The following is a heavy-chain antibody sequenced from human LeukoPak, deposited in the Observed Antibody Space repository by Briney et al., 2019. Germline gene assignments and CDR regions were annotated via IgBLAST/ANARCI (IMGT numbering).Heavy chain of an antibody. V-gene: IGHV1-18*01. CDR3: ATFSYGGSEEDFDY. Sequence: ASVKVSCKASGYTFTSYGISWARQAPGQGLEWMGWISTYNGNTNSAQKFQGRVTMTTDTSTCTAYMDLRSLRSDDTAVYYCATFSYGGSEEDFDYWGQGTLVTVSS. CDR1: GYTFTSYG. CDR2: ISTYNGNT. J-gene: IGHJ4*02. D-gene: IGHD5-12*01.